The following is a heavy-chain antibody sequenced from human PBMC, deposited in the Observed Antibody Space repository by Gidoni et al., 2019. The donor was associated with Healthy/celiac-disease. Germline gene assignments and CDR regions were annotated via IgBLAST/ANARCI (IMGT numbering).Heavy chain of an antibody. V-gene: IGHV3-23*01. J-gene: IGHJ5*02. CDR3: ANFPLAAARGRSWFDP. D-gene: IGHD6-13*01. CDR2: SSGSGGST. Sequence: QAPGKGLEWVPASSGSGGSTYYADSVKGRFTISRAKSKNTLYLQMNSLRAEDTAVYCCANFPLAAARGRSWFDPWGQGTLVTVSS.